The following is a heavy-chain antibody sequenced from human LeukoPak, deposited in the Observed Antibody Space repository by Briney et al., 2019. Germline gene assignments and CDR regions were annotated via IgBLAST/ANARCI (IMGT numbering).Heavy chain of an antibody. CDR3: ARQILPNWFDP. Sequence: PSGTLSLTCAVSGGSISSSNWWSWVRQPPGKGLEWIGEINHSGSTNYNPSLKSRVTISVDTSKNQFSLKLSSVTAADTAVYYCARQILPNWFDPWGQGTLVTVSS. CDR1: GGSISSSNW. V-gene: IGHV4-4*02. J-gene: IGHJ5*02. CDR2: INHSGST.